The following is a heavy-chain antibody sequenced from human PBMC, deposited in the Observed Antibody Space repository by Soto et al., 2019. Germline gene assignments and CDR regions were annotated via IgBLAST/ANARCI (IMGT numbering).Heavy chain of an antibody. CDR3: AKDLGVPAAISFFDP. CDR2: ISGSGGST. J-gene: IGHJ5*02. V-gene: IGHV3-23*01. D-gene: IGHD2-2*01. Sequence: GGSLRLSCAASGFTFSSYAMSWVRQAPGKGLEWVSAISGSGGSTYYADSVKGRFTISSDNSKNTMYLQMNSLRAKDTAVYYCAKDLGVPAAISFFDPWGQGTLVTVSS. CDR1: GFTFSSYA.